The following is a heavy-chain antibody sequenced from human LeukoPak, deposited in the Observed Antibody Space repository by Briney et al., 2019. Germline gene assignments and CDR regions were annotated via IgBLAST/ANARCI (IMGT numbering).Heavy chain of an antibody. J-gene: IGHJ6*02. D-gene: IGHD2-2*01. Sequence: GGSLRLSCAASGFTLSSYAMNWVRQAPGKGLEWVSAISGSGGSTNYADSVKGRFTISGDNSKNTLDLQINSLRAEDTAIYYCAKSQLPYYYYGMDVWGQGTTVTVSS. CDR3: AKSQLPYYYYGMDV. V-gene: IGHV3-23*01. CDR1: GFTLSSYA. CDR2: ISGSGGST.